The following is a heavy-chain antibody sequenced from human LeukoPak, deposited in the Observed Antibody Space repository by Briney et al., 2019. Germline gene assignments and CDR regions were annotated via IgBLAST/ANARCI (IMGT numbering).Heavy chain of an antibody. J-gene: IGHJ4*02. D-gene: IGHD3-22*01. CDR1: GGSISGYY. CDR3: ARNYDGSGYYLY. V-gene: IGHV4-59*08. Sequence: SETLSLTCSVSGGSISGYYWSWIRQPPGKGLEWIGSTHYSGSTNYNPSLKSRLTISVDTSKKQFSLKLTSVTAADTAVYYCARNYDGSGYYLYWGQGTLVTVSS. CDR2: THYSGST.